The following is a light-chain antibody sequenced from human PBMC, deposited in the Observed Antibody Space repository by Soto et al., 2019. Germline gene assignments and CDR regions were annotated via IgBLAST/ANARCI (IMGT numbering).Light chain of an antibody. Sequence: ELVWIQNQPTRALSGEEIATRSCRASQTVRNNYLAWYQQKPGQAPRLLIYDASSRATGIPDRFSGGGSGTDFALAMRSLEPEDFAVYYCQQFSSYPLTFGGGTKVDIK. CDR2: DAS. CDR3: QQFSSYPLT. CDR1: QTVRNNY. J-gene: IGKJ4*01. V-gene: IGKV3-20*01.